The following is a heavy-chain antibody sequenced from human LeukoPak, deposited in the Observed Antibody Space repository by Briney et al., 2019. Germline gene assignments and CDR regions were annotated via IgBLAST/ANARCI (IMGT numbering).Heavy chain of an antibody. CDR3: AKASWVSTADAVL. J-gene: IGHJ4*02. V-gene: IGHV3-23*01. CDR2: LRGNGDA. D-gene: IGHD3-16*01. CDR1: GSTFSSYA. Sequence: PGGSLRLSCVASGSTFSSYAMSWVRETPARGLEWVSSLRGNGDAFYADSVKGRFTLSRDESRNTVYLQLNKLRVEDTAIYYCAKASWVSTADAVLWGQGTVVTVSS.